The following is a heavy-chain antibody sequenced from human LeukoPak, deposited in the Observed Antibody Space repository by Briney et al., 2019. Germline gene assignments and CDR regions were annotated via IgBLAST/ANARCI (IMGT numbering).Heavy chain of an antibody. D-gene: IGHD3-3*01. Sequence: TGGSLRLSCAASGFTFSSYAMHWVRQAPGKGLEWVAVISYDGSNKYYADSVKGRFTISRDNSKNTLYLQMNSLRAEDTAVYYCARETTTIFWSGYYIPPLDYWGQGTLVTVSS. J-gene: IGHJ4*02. V-gene: IGHV3-30-3*01. CDR2: ISYDGSNK. CDR3: ARETTTIFWSGYYIPPLDY. CDR1: GFTFSSYA.